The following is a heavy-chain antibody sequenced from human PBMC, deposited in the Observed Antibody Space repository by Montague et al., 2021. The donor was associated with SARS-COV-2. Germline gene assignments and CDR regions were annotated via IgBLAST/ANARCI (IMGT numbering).Heavy chain of an antibody. V-gene: IGHV4-59*08. CDR2: ISDSGST. CDR3: ARHYSATLPAVY. J-gene: IGHJ4*02. CDR1: GGSISSFY. Sequence: SETLSLTCTVSGGSISSFYWSWFRQPPGKGLEWIGYISDSGSTNYNPSLTCRVAMSVDTSKNQFSLKANSVTAADTAVYYCARHYSATLPAVYWGQGTLVTVSS. D-gene: IGHD2-15*01.